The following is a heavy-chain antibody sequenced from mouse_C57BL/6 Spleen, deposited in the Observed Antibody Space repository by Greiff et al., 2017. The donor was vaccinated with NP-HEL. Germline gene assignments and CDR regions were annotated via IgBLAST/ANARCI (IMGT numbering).Heavy chain of an antibody. D-gene: IGHD2-4*01. V-gene: IGHV2-6*01. J-gene: IGHJ4*01. CDR1: GFSLTSYG. Sequence: VKLVESGPGLVAPSQSLSITCTVSGFSLTSYGVDWVRQSPGKGLEWLGEIWGVGSTNYNSALKSRLSISKDNSKSQVFLNMNSLQPDDTAMYYCARRDDYDDYAMDYWGQGTSVTVSS. CDR2: IWGVGST. CDR3: ARRDDYDDYAMDY.